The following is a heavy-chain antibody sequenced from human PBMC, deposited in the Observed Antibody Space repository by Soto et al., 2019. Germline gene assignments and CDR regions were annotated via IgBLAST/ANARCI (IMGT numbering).Heavy chain of an antibody. CDR3: AKKSGYSYGYFDY. D-gene: IGHD5-18*01. J-gene: IGHJ4*02. CDR1: GFTFSSYG. CDR2: ISYDGSNK. V-gene: IGHV3-30*18. Sequence: GGSLRLSCAASGFTFSSYGMHWVRQAPGKGLEWVAVISYDGSNKYYADSVKGRFTISRDNSKNTLYLQMNSLRAEDTAVYYCAKKSGYSYGYFDYWGQGTLVTVSS.